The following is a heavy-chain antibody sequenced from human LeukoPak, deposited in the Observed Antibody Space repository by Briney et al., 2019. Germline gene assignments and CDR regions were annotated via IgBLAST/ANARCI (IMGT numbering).Heavy chain of an antibody. J-gene: IGHJ6*03. D-gene: IGHD6-6*01. CDR2: MNPNSGNT. CDR3: ARGDSGGSSASEYYYYYYYMDV. Sequence: ASVKVSCKASGYTFTSYDINWVRQATGQGLEWMGWMNPNSGNTGYAQKFQGRVTITRNTSISTAYMELSSLRSEDTAVYYCARGDSGGSSASEYYYYYYYMDVWGKGTTVTVSS. CDR1: GYTFTSYD. V-gene: IGHV1-8*03.